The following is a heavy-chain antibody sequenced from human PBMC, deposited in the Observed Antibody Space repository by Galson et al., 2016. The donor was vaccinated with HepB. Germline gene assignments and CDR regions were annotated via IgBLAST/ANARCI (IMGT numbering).Heavy chain of an antibody. CDR3: AREGRWEVLHYYDGMDV. CDR2: SRDRADSFTT. Sequence: SLRLSCAASGFTLNDHYIHWVRQAPGKGLEWVCRSRDRADSFTTEYAASVKGRFTISRDDSKTPLYLQMNSLKTEDTAVYYCAREGRWEVLHYYDGMDVWGQGTTVTVSS. J-gene: IGHJ6*02. CDR1: GFTLNDHY. V-gene: IGHV3-72*01. D-gene: IGHD1-26*01.